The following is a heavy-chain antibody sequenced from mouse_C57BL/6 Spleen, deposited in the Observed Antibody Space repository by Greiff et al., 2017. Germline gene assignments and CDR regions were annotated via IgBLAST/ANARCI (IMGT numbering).Heavy chain of an antibody. J-gene: IGHJ4*01. D-gene: IGHD2-4*01. CDR3: AYHAGDYEGYYAMDY. V-gene: IGHV1-4*01. Sequence: QVQLQQSGAELARPGASVTMSCKASGYTFTSYTMHWVKKRPGQGLEWIGNIYPRSGYTKYNQKFMGKATFSADKSSSTAYMELSSLTSEDSAVYYCAYHAGDYEGYYAMDYWGQGTSVTVSS. CDR1: GYTFTSYT. CDR2: IYPRSGYT.